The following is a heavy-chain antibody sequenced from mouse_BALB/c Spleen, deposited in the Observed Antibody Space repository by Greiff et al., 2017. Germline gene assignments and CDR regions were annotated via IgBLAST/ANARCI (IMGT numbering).Heavy chain of an antibody. CDR3: ARSQIYDGYYDPFAY. CDR2: IYWDDDK. V-gene: IGHV8-12*01. D-gene: IGHD2-3*01. J-gene: IGHJ3*01. Sequence: ESGPGILQPSQTLSLTCSFSGFSLSTSGMGVSWIRQPSGKGLEWLAHIYWDDDKRYNPSLKSRLTISKDTSSNQVFLKITSVDTADTATYYCARSQIYDGYYDPFAYWGQGTLVTVSA. CDR1: GFSLSTSGMG.